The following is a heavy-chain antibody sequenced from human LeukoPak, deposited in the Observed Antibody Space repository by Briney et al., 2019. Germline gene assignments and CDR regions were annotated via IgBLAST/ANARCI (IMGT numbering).Heavy chain of an antibody. J-gene: IGHJ4*01. CDR2: IWYDGSNK. CDR3: AKDKDVGYSYGFDC. Sequence: PGGSLRLSCAASGFTFSSYGMHWVRQAPGKGLEWVAVIWYDGSNKYYADSVKGRFTISRDNSKNTLYLQMNSLRAEDTAVYYCAKDKDVGYSYGFDCWGQGTLVTVSS. CDR1: GFTFSSYG. D-gene: IGHD5-18*01. V-gene: IGHV3-33*06.